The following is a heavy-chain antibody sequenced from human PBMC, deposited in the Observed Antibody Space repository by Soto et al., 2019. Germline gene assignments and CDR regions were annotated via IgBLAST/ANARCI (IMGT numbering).Heavy chain of an antibody. V-gene: IGHV3-30*18. D-gene: IGHD5-18*01. Sequence: QVQLVESGGGVVQPGRSLRLSCAASGFTFSSYGMHWVRQAPGKGLEWVAVISYDGSNKYYADSVKGRFTISRDNSKNTLYLQMNRLRAEDTAVYYCAKARRGYSYGTYYYHYGMDVWGQGTTVTVSS. J-gene: IGHJ6*02. CDR3: AKARRGYSYGTYYYHYGMDV. CDR1: GFTFSSYG. CDR2: ISYDGSNK.